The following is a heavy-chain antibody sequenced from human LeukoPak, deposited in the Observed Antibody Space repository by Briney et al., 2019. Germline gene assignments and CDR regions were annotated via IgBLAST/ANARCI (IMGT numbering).Heavy chain of an antibody. CDR3: AKVSTYGDDYHDAFDV. V-gene: IGHV3-23*01. Sequence: GGSLRLSCAASGFTFSSYAMSWVRQAPGKGLEWVSAISGSGGSTYYADSVKGRFTISRDNSKNTLYLQMNSLRAEDTAVYYCAKVSTYGDDYHDAFDVWGQGTMVTVSS. J-gene: IGHJ3*01. D-gene: IGHD4-17*01. CDR2: ISGSGGST. CDR1: GFTFSSYA.